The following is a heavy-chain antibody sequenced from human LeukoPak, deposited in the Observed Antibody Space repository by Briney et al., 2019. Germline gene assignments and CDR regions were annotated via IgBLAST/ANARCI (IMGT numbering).Heavy chain of an antibody. CDR1: AGSISSGTYY. D-gene: IGHD3-3*01. J-gene: IGHJ4*02. V-gene: IGHV4-39*01. CDR3: ARASEWLSESHFDS. Sequence: SETLSLTCTVSAGSISSGTYYWGWIRQPPGKGLEWIGNIYYSGSTYYNPSLKSRVAISVDTSKNQFSLKLSSVTAADTAVYFCARASEWLSESHFDSWGQGSLVIVSA. CDR2: IYYSGST.